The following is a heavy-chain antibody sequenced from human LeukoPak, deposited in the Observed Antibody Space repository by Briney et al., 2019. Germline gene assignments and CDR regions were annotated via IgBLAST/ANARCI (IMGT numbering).Heavy chain of an antibody. CDR3: ARGIVVVVAATMGLDP. D-gene: IGHD2-15*01. CDR1: GGSISSSSYY. CDR2: INHSGST. J-gene: IGHJ5*02. V-gene: IGHV4-39*07. Sequence: KNSETLSLTCTVSGGSISSSSYYWGWIRQPPGKGLEWIGEINHSGSTNYNPSLKSRVTISVDTSKNQFSLKLSSVTAADTAVYYCARGIVVVVAATMGLDPWGQGTLVTVSS.